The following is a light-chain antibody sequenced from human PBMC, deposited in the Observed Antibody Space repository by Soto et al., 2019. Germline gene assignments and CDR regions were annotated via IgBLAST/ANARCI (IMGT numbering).Light chain of an antibody. Sequence: DIQMTQSPSTLSASIRDRVTMTFRASQSISTWLAWYQQKPGKAPKVLIYDASRLESGVPSRFSGSGSGTEFTLTISSLQPADFATYYCQQYNRQWTFGQGTKV. CDR1: QSISTW. V-gene: IGKV1-5*01. J-gene: IGKJ1*01. CDR2: DAS. CDR3: QQYNRQWT.